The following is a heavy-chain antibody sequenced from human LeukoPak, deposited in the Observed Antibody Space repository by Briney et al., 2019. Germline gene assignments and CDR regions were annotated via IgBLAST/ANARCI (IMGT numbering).Heavy chain of an antibody. D-gene: IGHD6-13*01. J-gene: IGHJ4*02. CDR3: ARISSSSWRYFDY. Sequence: GGSLRLSCAASGFTFSSYSMNWVRQAPGKGLEWVSSISSSSSYIYYADSVKGRFTVSRDNAKNSLYLQMNSLRGEDTAVYYCARISSSSWRYFDYWGQGTLVTVSS. CDR1: GFTFSSYS. CDR2: ISSSSSYI. V-gene: IGHV3-21*01.